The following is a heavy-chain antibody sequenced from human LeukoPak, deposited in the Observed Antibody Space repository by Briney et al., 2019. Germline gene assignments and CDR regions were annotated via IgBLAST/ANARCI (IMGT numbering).Heavy chain of an antibody. CDR1: GGSISSSSYY. Sequence: PSETLSLTCTVSGGSISSSSYYWGWIRQPPGKGLEWIGSIYYSGSTYYNPSLKSRVTISVDTSKNQFSLKLSSVTAADTAVYYCARHQGSRGKEVRYLMRLGYFDLWGRGTLVTVSS. CDR3: ARHQGSRGKEVRYLMRLGYFDL. D-gene: IGHD3-9*01. J-gene: IGHJ2*01. V-gene: IGHV4-39*01. CDR2: IYYSGST.